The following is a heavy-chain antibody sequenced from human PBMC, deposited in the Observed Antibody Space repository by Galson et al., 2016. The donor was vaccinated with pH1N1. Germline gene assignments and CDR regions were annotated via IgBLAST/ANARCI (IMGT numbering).Heavy chain of an antibody. CDR3: ARERPTTNIYDAFDI. Sequence: SLRLSCAAAGFTFGHYGMHWVRQVPGKGLEWVSGINWNSKTRAYGDPVRGRFTISRDNAKNSLYLQMNSLRAEDTAVYFCARERPTTNIYDAFDIWGQGTVVTVSS. D-gene: IGHD2-8*01. V-gene: IGHV3-9*01. CDR1: GFTFGHYG. CDR2: INWNSKTR. J-gene: IGHJ3*02.